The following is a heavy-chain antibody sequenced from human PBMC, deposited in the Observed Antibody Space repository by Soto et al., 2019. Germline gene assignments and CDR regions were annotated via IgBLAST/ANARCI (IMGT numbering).Heavy chain of an antibody. V-gene: IGHV1-69*01. D-gene: IGHD2-2*01. J-gene: IGHJ6*02. CDR1: GGTCSSYA. CDR3: ASSVVPASIWSYYYGMDG. Sequence: QVQLVQSGAEVKKPGSSVKVSCKASGGTCSSYAISWVRQAPGQGLEWMGGIIPIFGTANYAQKFQGRVTITADESTSKASMELSSLRSEDTAVYYWASSVVPASIWSYYYGMDGWGQGTTVTVS. CDR2: IIPIFGTA.